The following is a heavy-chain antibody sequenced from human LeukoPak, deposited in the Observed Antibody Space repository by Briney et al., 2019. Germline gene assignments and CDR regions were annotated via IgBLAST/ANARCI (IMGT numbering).Heavy chain of an antibody. Sequence: GGSPRLSCAASGFTFSSYSMNWVRQAPGKGLEWVSSISSSSSYIYYADSVKGRFTISRDNAKNSLYLQINSLRAEDTAVYYCARSSYSSSSSVWGQGTMVTVSS. CDR2: ISSSSSYI. D-gene: IGHD6-6*01. CDR1: GFTFSSYS. J-gene: IGHJ3*01. V-gene: IGHV3-21*04. CDR3: ARSSYSSSSSV.